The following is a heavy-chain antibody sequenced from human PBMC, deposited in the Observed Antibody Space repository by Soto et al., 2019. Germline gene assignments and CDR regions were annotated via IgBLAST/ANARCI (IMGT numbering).Heavy chain of an antibody. CDR1: GASMSSTNYY. Sequence: SETLSLTCTVSGASMSSTNYYWGWIRQPPEKGPEWIGSGTTFYNPSLRGRVTIPVDTSKNQFSLKLNSVTAADTAVHYCTTYGGDTGRFDYWGQGTLVTVSS. J-gene: IGHJ4*02. D-gene: IGHD4-17*01. CDR2: SGTT. CDR3: TTYGGDTGRFDY. V-gene: IGHV4-39*01.